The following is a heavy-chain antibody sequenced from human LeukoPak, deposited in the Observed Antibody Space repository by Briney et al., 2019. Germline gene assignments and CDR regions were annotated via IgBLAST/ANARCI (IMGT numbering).Heavy chain of an antibody. CDR3: ARVVGGEGYSSGWYPIYFDY. Sequence: GGSLRLSCAASGFTFSDYYMNWIRQAPGKGLEWVSYISSSGSTIYYADSVKGRFTIPRDNAKNSLYLQMNSLRAEDTAVYYCARVVGGEGYSSGWYPIYFDYWGQGTLVTVSS. V-gene: IGHV3-11*04. CDR1: GFTFSDYY. J-gene: IGHJ4*02. CDR2: ISSSGSTI. D-gene: IGHD6-19*01.